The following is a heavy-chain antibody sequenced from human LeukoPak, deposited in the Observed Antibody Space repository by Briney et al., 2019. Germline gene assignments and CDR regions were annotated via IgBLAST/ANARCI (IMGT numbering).Heavy chain of an antibody. CDR2: IYPGDPDT. J-gene: IGHJ4*02. Sequence: GESLKISCKGSGYSFTSYWIGWVRQMPGKGLEWMGIIYPGDPDTRYSPSFQGQVTISADKSISTAYLQWSSLKASDTAMYYCARLISDDAGSSGLDYWGQGTLVTVSS. CDR3: ARLISDDAGSSGLDY. D-gene: IGHD3-22*01. CDR1: GYSFTSYW. V-gene: IGHV5-51*01.